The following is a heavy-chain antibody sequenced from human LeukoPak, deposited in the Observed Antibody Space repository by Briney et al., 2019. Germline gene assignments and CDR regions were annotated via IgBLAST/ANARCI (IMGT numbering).Heavy chain of an antibody. J-gene: IGHJ4*02. CDR1: GYSFISNY. CDR2: IYPRDGST. Sequence: ASVKVSRKASGYSFISNYIHWVRQAPGQGLEWMGMIYPRDGSTSYAQKFQGRVTVTRDTSTSTVHMELSGLRSEDTAVYYCARDQEAFDYWGQGTLVTVSS. V-gene: IGHV1-46*01. CDR3: ARDQEAFDY.